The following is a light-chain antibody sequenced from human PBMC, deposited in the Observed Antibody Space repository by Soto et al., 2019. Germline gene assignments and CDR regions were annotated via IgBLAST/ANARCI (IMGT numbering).Light chain of an antibody. V-gene: IGKV1-5*01. J-gene: IGKJ1*01. Sequence: DIQMTQSPSTLSASVGDRVTITCRASQSISSWLAWYQQKPGKAPKVLIYDASSLESGVPSRFSGSGSGTEFSLTISSLQPDDFATYYCQQYNHYWTSGQGTRVEIK. CDR1: QSISSW. CDR2: DAS. CDR3: QQYNHYWT.